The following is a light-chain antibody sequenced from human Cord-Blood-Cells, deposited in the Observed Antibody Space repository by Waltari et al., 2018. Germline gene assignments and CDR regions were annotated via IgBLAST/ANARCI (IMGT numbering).Light chain of an antibody. CDR2: RKN. CDR3: AAWDDSLSGWV. Sequence: QSVLTQPPSASGTPGQRVTISCSGSSSNIGSNYVYWYQQLPGTAPKRLIYRKNQRPSGVPDRFSGSKSGTSASLAISGLRSEDEAEYYCAAWDDSLSGWVFGGGTKLTVL. CDR1: SSNIGSNY. J-gene: IGLJ3*02. V-gene: IGLV1-47*01.